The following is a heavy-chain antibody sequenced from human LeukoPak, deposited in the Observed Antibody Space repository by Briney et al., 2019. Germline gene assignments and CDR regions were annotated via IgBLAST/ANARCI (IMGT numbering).Heavy chain of an antibody. V-gene: IGHV3-74*01. J-gene: IGHJ4*02. Sequence: GGSLRLSCAASGFTFGSYAMNWVRQAPGKGLVWVSRINSDGRSTNYADSVKGRFTISRDNAKNSLNLQMNSLRAEDTAVYYCARDSGYSGYSDYWGQGTLVTVSS. CDR3: ARDSGYSGYSDY. CDR2: INSDGRST. CDR1: GFTFGSYA. D-gene: IGHD5-12*01.